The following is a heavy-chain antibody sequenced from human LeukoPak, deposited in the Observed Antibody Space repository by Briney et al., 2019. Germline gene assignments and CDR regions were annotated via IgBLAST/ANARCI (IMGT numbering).Heavy chain of an antibody. CDR3: ARDRERYYYDSSGVDY. J-gene: IGHJ4*02. CDR1: GFTFSSYG. Sequence: PGGSLRLSCAASGFTFSSYGMHWVRQAPGKGLEWVAVIWYDGSNKYYADSVKGRFTISRDNSKNTLYLQMNSLRAEDTAVYYCARDRERYYYDSSGVDYWGQGTLVTVSS. V-gene: IGHV3-33*01. CDR2: IWYDGSNK. D-gene: IGHD3-22*01.